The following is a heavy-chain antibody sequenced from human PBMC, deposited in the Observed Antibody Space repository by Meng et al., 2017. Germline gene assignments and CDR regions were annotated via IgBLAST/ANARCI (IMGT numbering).Heavy chain of an antibody. CDR3: ARVPRGYGDYRYFDY. V-gene: IGHV1-69*13. CDR2: IIPIFGTA. D-gene: IGHD4-17*01. Sequence: SVKVSCKASGGTFSSYAISWVRQAPGQGLEWMGGIIPIFGTANYAQKFQGRVTITADESTSTAYMELSSLRSEDTAVYYCARVPRGYGDYRYFDYWGQGTLVTVSS. CDR1: GGTFSSYA. J-gene: IGHJ4*02.